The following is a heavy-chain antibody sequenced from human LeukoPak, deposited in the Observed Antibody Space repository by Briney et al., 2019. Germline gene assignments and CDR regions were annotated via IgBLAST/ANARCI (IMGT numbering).Heavy chain of an antibody. J-gene: IGHJ4*02. D-gene: IGHD3-3*01. Sequence: ASVKVSCKASGYTFTSYDINWVRQATGQGLEWMGWMNPNSGNTGYAQKFQGRVTMTRNTSISTAYMELSSLRSEDTAVYCCARVQRYDFWSGYSMFFDYWGQGTLVTVSS. CDR1: GYTFTSYD. V-gene: IGHV1-8*01. CDR2: MNPNSGNT. CDR3: ARVQRYDFWSGYSMFFDY.